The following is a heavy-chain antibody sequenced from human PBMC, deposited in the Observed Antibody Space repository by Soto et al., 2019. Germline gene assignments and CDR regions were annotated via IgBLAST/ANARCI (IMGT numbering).Heavy chain of an antibody. CDR3: AKHTDFGSGSSWLGSDNMDTDTFDI. CDR1: GGSISSGGYS. D-gene: IGHD3-10*01. CDR2: IYHSGNT. V-gene: IGHV4-30-2*03. J-gene: IGHJ3*02. Sequence: SETLSLTCAVSGGSISSGGYSWSWIRQPPGKGLEWIGYIYHSGNTYYNPSLRSRVTISVDTSKNQFSLRLTSVTAADTAVYYCAKHTDFGSGSSWLGSDNMDTDTFDIWGQGTMVTVSS.